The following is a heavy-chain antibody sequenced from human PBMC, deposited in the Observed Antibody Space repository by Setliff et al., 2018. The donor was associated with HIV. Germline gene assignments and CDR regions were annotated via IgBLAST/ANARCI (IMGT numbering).Heavy chain of an antibody. CDR2: IRHDGINE. D-gene: IGHD3-3*01. CDR3: AKDIRGRGLTIFGVDLRYYYGLDV. Sequence: PGGSLRLSCAASGFTFSSYGMHWVRQAPGKGLEWVTFIRHDGINEDYRDSVKGRFSVSRDNSKNTLLLQMNSLRVEDTALYYCAKDIRGRGLTIFGVDLRYYYGLDVWGQGTTVTVSS. CDR1: GFTFSSYG. V-gene: IGHV3-30*02. J-gene: IGHJ6*02.